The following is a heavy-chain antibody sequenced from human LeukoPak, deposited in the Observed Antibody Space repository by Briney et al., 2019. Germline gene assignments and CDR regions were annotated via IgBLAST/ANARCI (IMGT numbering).Heavy chain of an antibody. D-gene: IGHD3-9*01. V-gene: IGHV3-30*04. Sequence: GRSLRLSCAASGFTFSSYAMHWVRQAPGKGLEWVAVISYDGSNKYYADSVKGRFTISRDNSKNTLYLQMNSLRAEDTAVYYCARDRVLRYFDWLLREPYWLDYWGQGTLVTVSS. CDR2: ISYDGSNK. CDR1: GFTFSSYA. J-gene: IGHJ4*02. CDR3: ARDRVLRYFDWLLREPYWLDY.